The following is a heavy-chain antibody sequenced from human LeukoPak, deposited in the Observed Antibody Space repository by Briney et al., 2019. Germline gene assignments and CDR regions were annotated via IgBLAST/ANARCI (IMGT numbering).Heavy chain of an antibody. CDR2: ISAYNGYT. D-gene: IGHD3-10*01. Sequence: GASVKVSCKASGYTFTNYSISWVRRAPAQGLEWMGWISAYNGYTNYAQKLQGRVTMTTDTSTGTAYMELRSLRSDDTAVHYCARFYYGSGSYYYFDYWGQGTLVTVSS. V-gene: IGHV1-18*01. CDR1: GYTFTNYS. CDR3: ARFYYGSGSYYYFDY. J-gene: IGHJ4*02.